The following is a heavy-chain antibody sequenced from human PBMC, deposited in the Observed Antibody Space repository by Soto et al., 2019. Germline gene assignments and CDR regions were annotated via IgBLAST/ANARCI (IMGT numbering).Heavy chain of an antibody. Sequence: EVQLVESGGALVPPGGSLRVPCKASEFTFSSYWMHWVREAPGKGLVWVARINGDGTVTTDANSVKGRFTISRDNAKNTLYLQMDSLRAEDTAMYYCTRGRRYSGSEAFDIWGQGTVVTVSS. V-gene: IGHV3-74*01. D-gene: IGHD1-26*01. CDR2: INGDGTVT. J-gene: IGHJ3*02. CDR3: TRGRRYSGSEAFDI. CDR1: EFTFSSYW.